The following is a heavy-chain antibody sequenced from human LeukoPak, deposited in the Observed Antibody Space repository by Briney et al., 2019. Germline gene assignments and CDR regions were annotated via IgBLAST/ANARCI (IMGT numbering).Heavy chain of an antibody. V-gene: IGHV1-2*02. CDR2: INPNSGGT. D-gene: IGHD6-13*01. Sequence: EASVKVSCKASGYTFTVYYMHWVRQAPGQGLEWMGWINPNSGGTNYAQKFQGRVTITRDTSISTAYMELSRLRSDDTAVYYCARALRSSWYVTAFDYWGQGTLVTVSS. J-gene: IGHJ4*02. CDR1: GYTFTVYY. CDR3: ARALRSSWYVTAFDY.